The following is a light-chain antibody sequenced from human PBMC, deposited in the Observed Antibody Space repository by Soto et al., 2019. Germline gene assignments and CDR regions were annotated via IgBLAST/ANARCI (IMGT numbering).Light chain of an antibody. CDR3: MQALESPPT. Sequence: DIVMTQSPLSLPVTPGEPASISCRSSQSLLNRNGQNCLDWYLQKPGQSPQLLIHMGFIRASGVPDRFSGSGSGTYFTLTISGVEAEDVGVYYCMQALESPPTFGGGTKVEIK. J-gene: IGKJ4*01. CDR1: QSLLNRNGQNC. CDR2: MGF. V-gene: IGKV2-28*01.